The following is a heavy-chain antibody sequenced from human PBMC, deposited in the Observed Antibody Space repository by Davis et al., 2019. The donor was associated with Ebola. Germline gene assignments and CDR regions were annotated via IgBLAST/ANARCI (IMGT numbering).Heavy chain of an antibody. J-gene: IGHJ4*02. Sequence: SETLSLTCTVSGGSVSSCCYYWSWIRQPPGKGLEWIGSIYYSGSTNYNPSLRSRVTISVDTSKNQFSLKLSSVTAADTAVYYCARGKGVFDYWGQGTPVTVSS. V-gene: IGHV4-61*01. CDR2: IYYSGST. D-gene: IGHD3-10*01. CDR3: ARGKGVFDY. CDR1: GGSVSSCCYY.